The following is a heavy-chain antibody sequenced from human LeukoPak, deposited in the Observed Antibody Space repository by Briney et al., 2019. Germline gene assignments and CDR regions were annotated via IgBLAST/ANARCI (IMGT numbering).Heavy chain of an antibody. V-gene: IGHV3-7*01. CDR3: ARDSGYSYGWVDY. CDR2: IRPDGSEK. CDR1: GFTFSTYW. Sequence: GGSLRLSCAASGFTFSTYWMNWVRQAPGKGLEWVANIRPDGSEKLYVDSVKGRFTISRDNAKNSLYLQMNSLRAEDTAVYYCARDSGYSYGWVDYWGQGTLVTVSS. D-gene: IGHD5-18*01. J-gene: IGHJ4*02.